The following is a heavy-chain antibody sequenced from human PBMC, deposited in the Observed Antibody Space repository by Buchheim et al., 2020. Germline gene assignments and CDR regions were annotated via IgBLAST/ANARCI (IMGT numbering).Heavy chain of an antibody. D-gene: IGHD2-15*01. CDR3: AKAIVVATLKGWFDP. V-gene: IGHV3-23*01. Sequence: EVQLLESGGGLVQPGGSLRLSCAASGFTFSSYAMSWVRQAPGKGLDWVSASSGIGCSTYYADSVNGRFHISSDNSQYTLYLQMNSLRAEDTAVYYCAKAIVVATLKGWFDPWGQGTL. CDR2: SSGIGCST. CDR1: GFTFSSYA. J-gene: IGHJ5*02.